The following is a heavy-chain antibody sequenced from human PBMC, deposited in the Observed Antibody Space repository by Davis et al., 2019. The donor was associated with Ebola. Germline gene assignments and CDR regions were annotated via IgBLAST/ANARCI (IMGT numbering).Heavy chain of an antibody. CDR1: GYTFTSYY. CDR3: ARDVIPMITFGGVRAFDY. D-gene: IGHD3-16*01. Sequence: ASVKVSCKASGYTFTSYYMHWVRQAPGQGLEWMGIINPSGGSTSHAQKFQGRVTMTRDTSTSTVYMELSSLRSEDTAVYYCARDVIPMITFGGVRAFDYWGQGTLVTVSS. CDR2: INPSGGST. J-gene: IGHJ4*02. V-gene: IGHV1-46*01.